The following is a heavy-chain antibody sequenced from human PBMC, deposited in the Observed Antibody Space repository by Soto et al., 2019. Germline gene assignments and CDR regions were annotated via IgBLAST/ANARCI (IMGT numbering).Heavy chain of an antibody. CDR3: ARDSGYDYYYYGMDV. CDR1: GYTFTSYG. J-gene: IGHJ6*02. Sequence: ASVKVSCKASGYTFTSYGISWVRQAPGQGLEWMGWISAYNGNTNYAQKLQGRVTMTTDTSTSTAYTELRSLRSDDTAVYYCARDSGYDYYYYGMDVWGQGTTVTVSS. CDR2: ISAYNGNT. V-gene: IGHV1-18*01. D-gene: IGHD5-12*01.